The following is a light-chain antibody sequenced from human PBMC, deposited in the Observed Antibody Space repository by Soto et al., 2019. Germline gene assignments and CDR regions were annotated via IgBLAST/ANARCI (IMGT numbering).Light chain of an antibody. CDR3: VQGTHWPIT. V-gene: IGKV2-30*01. CDR1: QSLLYSDGNTY. J-gene: IGKJ5*01. Sequence: DVVMTQSPLSLPVTLGQPASISCRSSQSLLYSDGNTYLSWFQQRPGQSPRRLIYTVSNRDSGVPDRFSGSGSGTDFTLIISRVEAEDVGVYFCVQGTHWPITFGQGTRLEIK. CDR2: TVS.